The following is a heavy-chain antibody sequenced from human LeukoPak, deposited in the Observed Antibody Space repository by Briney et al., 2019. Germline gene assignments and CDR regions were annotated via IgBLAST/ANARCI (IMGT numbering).Heavy chain of an antibody. CDR1: GFIFSNYA. D-gene: IGHD3-3*01. V-gene: IGHV3-11*01. Sequence: PGGSLRLSCAASGFIFSNYAMIWVRQAPGKGLEWVSYISSSGSTIYYADSVKGRFTISRDNAKNSLYLQMNSLRAEDTAVYYCARDQQYYGYWGQGTLVTVSS. J-gene: IGHJ4*02. CDR3: ARDQQYYGY. CDR2: ISSSGSTI.